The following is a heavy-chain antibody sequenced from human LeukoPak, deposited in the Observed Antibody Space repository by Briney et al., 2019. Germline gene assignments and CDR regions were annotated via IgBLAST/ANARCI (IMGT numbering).Heavy chain of an antibody. CDR2: IIPIFGTA. D-gene: IGHD2-2*01. Sequence: PRASVKVSCKASGGTFSSYAISWVRQAPGQGLEWMGGIIPIFGTANYAQKFQGRVTITADESTSTAYMELSSLRSEDTAVYYCARRSAVPAAMRGIYYYGMDVWGKGTTVTVSS. V-gene: IGHV1-69*01. J-gene: IGHJ6*04. CDR1: GGTFSSYA. CDR3: ARRSAVPAAMRGIYYYGMDV.